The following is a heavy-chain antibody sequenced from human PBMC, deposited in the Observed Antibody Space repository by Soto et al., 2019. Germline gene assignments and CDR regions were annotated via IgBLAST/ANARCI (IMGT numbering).Heavy chain of an antibody. CDR1: GGTIDRLNYY. Sequence: SEPLCLTCNVSGGTIDRLNYYWDWLRQPPGKGLEWIGTTYYNGNAYYNPSLKSRVSMSVDTSKNQFSLKLVSVTAADTAVYYCARHFVAVVIKGWGYWGQGTLVTVSS. CDR3: ARHFVAVVIKGWGY. J-gene: IGHJ4*02. V-gene: IGHV4-39*01. D-gene: IGHD3-10*01. CDR2: TYYNGNA.